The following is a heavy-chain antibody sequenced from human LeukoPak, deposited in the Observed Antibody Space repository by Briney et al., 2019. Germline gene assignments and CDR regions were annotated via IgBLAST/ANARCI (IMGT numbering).Heavy chain of an antibody. J-gene: IGHJ6*03. CDR1: GGSISSSSYY. Sequence: SETLSLTCTVSGGSISSSSYYWGWIRQPPGKGLEWIGYIYYSGSTNYNPSLKSRVTISVDTSKNQFSLKLSSVTAADTAVYYCARGSWGYQRHNYYYYYMDVWGKGTTVTISS. D-gene: IGHD7-27*01. CDR2: IYYSGST. V-gene: IGHV4-61*05. CDR3: ARGSWGYQRHNYYYYYMDV.